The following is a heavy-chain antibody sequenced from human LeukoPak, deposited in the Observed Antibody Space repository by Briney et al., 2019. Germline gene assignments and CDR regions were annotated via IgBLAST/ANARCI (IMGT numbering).Heavy chain of an antibody. D-gene: IGHD4-17*01. V-gene: IGHV3-48*03. CDR3: ARDLLYGDFYFHY. CDR2: ISSSGSTI. J-gene: IGHJ4*02. CDR1: GFTFSSYE. Sequence: PGGSLRLSCAASGFTFSSYEMNWVRQAPGKGLEWVSYISSSGSTIYYADSVKGRFTISRDNAKNSLYLQMNSLRAGDTAVYYCARDLLYGDFYFHYWGQGTLVTVSS.